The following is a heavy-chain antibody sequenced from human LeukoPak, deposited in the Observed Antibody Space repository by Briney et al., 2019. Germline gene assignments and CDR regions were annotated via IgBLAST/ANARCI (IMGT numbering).Heavy chain of an antibody. V-gene: IGHV4-59*01. Sequence: SETLSLTCTVSGGSISSYYWSWIRQPPGKGLEWIGYIYYSGSTNYSPSLKSRVTISVDTSKNQVSLKLSSVTAADTAVYYCARLGEYSYKDWGQGTLVTVSS. CDR1: GGSISSYY. CDR3: ARLGEYSYKD. CDR2: IYYSGST. J-gene: IGHJ4*02. D-gene: IGHD5-18*01.